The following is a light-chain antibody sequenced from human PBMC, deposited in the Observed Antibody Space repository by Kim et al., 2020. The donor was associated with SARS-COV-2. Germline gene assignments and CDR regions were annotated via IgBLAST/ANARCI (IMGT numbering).Light chain of an antibody. CDR2: YDS. CDR3: QVWDNSRVHLV. J-gene: IGLJ2*01. CDR1: NIGVKS. V-gene: IGLV3-21*04. Sequence: APGKTAGITCGGENIGVKSVHWYQQKPGQAPVLVIHYDSDRPSGIPERFSGSNSGNTATLTITGVEARDEADYYCQVWDNSRVHLVFGGGTQLTVL.